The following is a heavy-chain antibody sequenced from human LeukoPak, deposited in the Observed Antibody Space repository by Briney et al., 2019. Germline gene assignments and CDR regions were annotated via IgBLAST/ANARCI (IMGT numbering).Heavy chain of an antibody. CDR2: KYYRSKWYN. CDR1: GDSVSSYCAS. D-gene: IGHD2-15*01. J-gene: IGHJ2*01. Sequence: SQTLSLTCAISGDSVSSYCASWICIRPSPARGLEWLGRKYYRSKWYNDYAVSVKSRLTINPDTSKNQSSLQLNSVTPEDTAVYYCAREDCSGGSCYSHYWYFDLWGRGTLVTVSS. V-gene: IGHV6-1*01. CDR3: AREDCSGGSCYSHYWYFDL.